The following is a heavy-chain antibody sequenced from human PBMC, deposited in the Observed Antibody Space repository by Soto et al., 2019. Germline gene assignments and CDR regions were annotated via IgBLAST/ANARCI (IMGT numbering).Heavy chain of an antibody. V-gene: IGHV1-58*01. CDR3: AASYYCGGDCYGNWFDP. D-gene: IGHD2-21*02. Sequence: SVKVSCKAFGFSFTSSAVQWVLQARGQRLEWIGWIVVGSGNTNYAQKFQERVTITRDMSTSTAYMELSSLRSEATAVYYCAASYYCGGDCYGNWFDPWGQGTLVTVSS. CDR2: IVVGSGNT. J-gene: IGHJ5*02. CDR1: GFSFTSSA.